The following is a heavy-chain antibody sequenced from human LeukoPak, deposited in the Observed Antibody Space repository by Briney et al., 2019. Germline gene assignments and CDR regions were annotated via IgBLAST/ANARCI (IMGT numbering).Heavy chain of an antibody. CDR1: GFTVSSNY. Sequence: GGSLRLSCAASGFTVSSNYMSWVRQAPVKGLEWVSVIYSGGSTYYADSVKGRFTISRHNSRNTLYLQMNSPRAEDTAVYYCARAVRSRAFDIWGQGTMVTVSS. D-gene: IGHD2/OR15-2a*01. J-gene: IGHJ3*02. CDR2: IYSGGST. V-gene: IGHV3-53*04. CDR3: ARAVRSRAFDI.